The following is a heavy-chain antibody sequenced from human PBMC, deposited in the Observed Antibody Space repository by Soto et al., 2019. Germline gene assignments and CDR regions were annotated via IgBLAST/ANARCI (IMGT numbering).Heavy chain of an antibody. D-gene: IGHD2-15*01. CDR1: GYTFTNYA. J-gene: IGHJ4*02. V-gene: IGHV1-3*01. Sequence: QVQLVQSGAEVKKPGASVKVSCKASGYTFTNYAMHWVRQAPGQRLEWMGWINAGNGNTKYSQKFQGRVTITRDTXASTAYMDLSSLRSEGTAVYYCARGPGGPDGPGDYWGQGTLVTVSS. CDR2: INAGNGNT. CDR3: ARGPGGPDGPGDY.